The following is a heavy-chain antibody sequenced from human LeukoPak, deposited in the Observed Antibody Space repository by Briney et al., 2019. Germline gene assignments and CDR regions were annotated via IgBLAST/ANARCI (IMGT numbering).Heavy chain of an antibody. CDR1: GFTSSNYA. D-gene: IGHD2-15*01. CDR2: ISYDGSNK. J-gene: IGHJ1*01. V-gene: IGHV3-30-3*01. CDR3: ARGREAGYCSGGSCYSGYFQH. Sequence: PGRSLRLSCAASGFTSSNYAMHWVRQAPGKGLEWVAVISYDGSNKYYADSVKGRFTISRDNSKNTLYLQMNSLRAEDTAVYYCARGREAGYCSGGSCYSGYFQHWGQGTLVTVSS.